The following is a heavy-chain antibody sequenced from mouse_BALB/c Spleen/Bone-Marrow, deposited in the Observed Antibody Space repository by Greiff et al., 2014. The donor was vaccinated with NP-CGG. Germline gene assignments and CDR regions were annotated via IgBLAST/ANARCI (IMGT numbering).Heavy chain of an antibody. CDR1: GDSITSSY. J-gene: IGHJ2*01. CDR2: ISYGGNA. CDR3: ARGNGYHFDY. Sequence: VQLQQSGPSLVKPSLTLSLTCSVTGDSITSSYWNWIRKFPGNKLEYMGYISYGGNAYYNPSLKSRISLTRDTSKNQYYLQLNSVTTEDTATYFCARGNGYHFDYWGQGTTLTVSS. V-gene: IGHV3-8*02. D-gene: IGHD1-2*01.